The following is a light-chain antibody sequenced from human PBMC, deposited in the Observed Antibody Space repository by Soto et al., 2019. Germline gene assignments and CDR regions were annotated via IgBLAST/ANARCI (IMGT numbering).Light chain of an antibody. V-gene: IGKV3-11*01. CDR1: QSVSSY. J-gene: IGKJ1*01. CDR3: QQRSNWQT. Sequence: EIVLTQSPAPLSLSPGERATLSCRASQSVSSYLAWYQQKPGQAPRLLIYDASNRATGIPARFSGSGSGTDFTLTISGLEPEDFAVYYCQQRSNWQTFGQGTKVEIK. CDR2: DAS.